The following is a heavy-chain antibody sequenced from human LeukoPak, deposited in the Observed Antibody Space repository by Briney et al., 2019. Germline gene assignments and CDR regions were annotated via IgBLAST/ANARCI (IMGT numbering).Heavy chain of an antibody. V-gene: IGHV4-38-2*02. D-gene: IGHD1-26*01. J-gene: IGHJ4*02. CDR2: IYYSGST. CDR1: GYSISSGYY. CDR3: ARQRRYSGTYVDY. Sequence: PSETLSLTCTVSGYSISSGYYWGWIRQPPGKGLEWIGSIYYSGSTYYNPSLKSRVTISVDTSKNQFSLKLSSVTAADTAVYYCARQRRYSGTYVDYWGQGTLVTVSS.